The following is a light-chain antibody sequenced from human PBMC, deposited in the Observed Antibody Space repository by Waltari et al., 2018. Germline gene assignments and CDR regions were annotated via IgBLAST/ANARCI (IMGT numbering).Light chain of an antibody. CDR2: EVG. Sequence: QSALTQPASVSGPPGQSITISCTGSRSDIGGYNYVSWYQQYPDKAPHLIIYEVGFRLSGFSTRFSVSKFGNTASLTFSFLQASVEAHFYFCSFIRCIIVFFGGG. V-gene: IGLV2-14*01. CDR1: RSDIGGYNY. J-gene: IGLJ2*01. CDR3: CSFIRCIIVF.